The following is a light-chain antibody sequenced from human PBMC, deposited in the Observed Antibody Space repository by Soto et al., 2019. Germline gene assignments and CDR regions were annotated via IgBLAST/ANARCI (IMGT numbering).Light chain of an antibody. CDR1: NSNIRSST. CDR2: SNN. CDR3: AVWDDSLNGYV. J-gene: IGLJ1*01. V-gene: IGLV1-44*01. Sequence: QSVLTQPPSASGTPGQSVTISCSGSNSNIRSSTVNWYQQLPGTAPKLLIYSNNQRPSGVPDRFSGSKSGTSASLAISGLQSEDEADYYCAVWDDSLNGYVFGTGTKVTVL.